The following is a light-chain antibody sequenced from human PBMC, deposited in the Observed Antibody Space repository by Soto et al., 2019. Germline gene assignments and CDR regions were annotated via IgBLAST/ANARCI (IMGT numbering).Light chain of an antibody. CDR1: QSVSSN. J-gene: IGKJ4*01. Sequence: NLSPATLPVTKRARAALYCRASQSVSSNLAWYQQKPGQAPRFLIYDTSTRATGVPTRFSGSRSGAEFTLTINSLQSEEFAVYYCQPYNYWPLPFGGVGKV. CDR2: DTS. V-gene: IGKV3-15*01. CDR3: QPYNYWPLP.